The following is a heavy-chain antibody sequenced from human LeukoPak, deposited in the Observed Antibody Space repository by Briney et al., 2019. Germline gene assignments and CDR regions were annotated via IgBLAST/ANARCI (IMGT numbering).Heavy chain of an antibody. J-gene: IGHJ4*02. CDR2: IAPSSGTT. CDR1: GYTFTSNY. D-gene: IGHD3-10*01. CDR3: ARASGSSAVPFDY. V-gene: IGHV1-46*01. Sequence: ASVKVSCKASGYTFTSNYMHWVRQAPGQGLEWMGVIAPSSGTTSYAQKFQGRVTMTRDTSTSTLYMELSGLTSEDTAVYYCARASGSSAVPFDYWGQGTLVTVSS.